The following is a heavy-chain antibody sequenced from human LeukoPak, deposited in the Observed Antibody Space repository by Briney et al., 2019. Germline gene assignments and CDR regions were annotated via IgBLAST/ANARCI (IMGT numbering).Heavy chain of an antibody. J-gene: IGHJ4*02. CDR3: ARGSSGSYRLFDY. D-gene: IGHD1-26*01. CDR2: ISGSGGST. Sequence: GGSLRLSCAASGFTFSSYAMSWVRQAPGKGLEWVSAISGSGGSTYYADSVKGRFTISRDNSKNTLYLQMNSLRAEDTAVYYCARGSSGSYRLFDYWGQGTLVTASS. CDR1: GFTFSSYA. V-gene: IGHV3-23*01.